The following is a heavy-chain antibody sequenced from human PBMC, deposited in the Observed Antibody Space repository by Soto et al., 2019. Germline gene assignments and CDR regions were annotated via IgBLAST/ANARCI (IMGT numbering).Heavy chain of an antibody. V-gene: IGHV4-4*02. D-gene: IGHD6-13*01. CDR2: IYHSGST. CDR1: GGSISSSNW. CDR3: ARLQQQLVHGDWFDP. J-gene: IGHJ5*02. Sequence: QVQLQESGPGLVKPSGTLSLTCAVSGGSISSSNWWGWVRQPPGKGLEWIGEIYHSGSTNYNPSLKSRVTISVDKSKNQFSLKLSSVTAADTAVYYCARLQQQLVHGDWFDPWGQGTLVTVSS.